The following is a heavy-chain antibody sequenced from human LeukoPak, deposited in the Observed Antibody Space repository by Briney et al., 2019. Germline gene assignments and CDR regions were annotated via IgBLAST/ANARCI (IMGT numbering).Heavy chain of an antibody. V-gene: IGHV3-7*03. CDR1: GFTFSSYW. CDR3: AKRGSYDSSGYYYFDY. J-gene: IGHJ4*02. Sequence: PGGSLRLSCAASGFTFSSYWMSWVRQAPGKGLEWVANIKQDGSEKYYVDSVKGRFTISRDNSKNTLYLQMNSLRAEDTAVYYCAKRGSYDSSGYYYFDYWGQGTLVTVSS. CDR2: IKQDGSEK. D-gene: IGHD3-22*01.